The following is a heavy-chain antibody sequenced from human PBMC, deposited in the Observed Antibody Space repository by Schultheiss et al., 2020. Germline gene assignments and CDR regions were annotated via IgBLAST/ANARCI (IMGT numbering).Heavy chain of an antibody. V-gene: IGHV3-15*01. CDR3: TTEVVVVTLGSYYFDY. CDR2: IKSKTDGGTT. D-gene: IGHD3-22*01. J-gene: IGHJ4*02. CDR1: GFTFSDHF. Sequence: GGSLRLSCAASGFTFSDHFMDWVRQAPGKGLEWVGRIKSKTDGGTTDYAAPVKGRFTISRDDSKNTLYLQMNSLKTEDTAVYYCTTEVVVVTLGSYYFDYWGQGTLVTVSS.